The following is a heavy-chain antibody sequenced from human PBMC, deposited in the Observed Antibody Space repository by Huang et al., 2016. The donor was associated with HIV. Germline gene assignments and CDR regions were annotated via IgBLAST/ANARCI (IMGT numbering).Heavy chain of an antibody. CDR1: GGSFHGYY. D-gene: IGHD6-19*01. Sequence: QVQLYQWGAGPLRPSETLSLTCGVSGGSFHGYYWNWLRQSPGRGLEWIGEVKHGGRTKYNPSLKSRGTISVDTSKIQFSLNLTSVTATDTADYYCATSRSGSGWFLDIWGRGTLVSVS. J-gene: IGHJ2*01. CDR3: ATSRSGSGWFLDI. CDR2: VKHGGRT. V-gene: IGHV4-34*01.